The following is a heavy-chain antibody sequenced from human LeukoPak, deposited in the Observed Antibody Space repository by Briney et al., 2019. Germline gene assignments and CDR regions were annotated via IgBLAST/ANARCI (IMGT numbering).Heavy chain of an antibody. CDR1: GFTSTNYW. CDR2: MNRDGSVT. D-gene: IGHD3-22*01. CDR3: ARGTYYYDSSGYQRDAFDI. Sequence: GGFLRLSCAASGFTSTNYWMHWVRQAPGKGLVWVSRMNRDGSVTTYADSVKGRFTISRDNSKNTLYLQMNSLRAEDTAVYYCARGTYYYDSSGYQRDAFDIWGQGTMVTVSS. V-gene: IGHV3-74*01. J-gene: IGHJ3*02.